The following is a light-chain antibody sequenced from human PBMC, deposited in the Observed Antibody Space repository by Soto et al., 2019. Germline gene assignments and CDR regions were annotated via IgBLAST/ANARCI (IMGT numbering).Light chain of an antibody. V-gene: IGKV3D-15*01. CDR2: GAS. Sequence: EIVMTQSPATLSVSPGERATLSCRASQSVSSNLAWYQQKPGQAPRLLIYGASTRATGIPARFSGSGSGTEFTLTISSLQSEDFAVYYCHPYNNWPPITFGQGTRLEIK. CDR3: HPYNNWPPIT. J-gene: IGKJ5*01. CDR1: QSVSSN.